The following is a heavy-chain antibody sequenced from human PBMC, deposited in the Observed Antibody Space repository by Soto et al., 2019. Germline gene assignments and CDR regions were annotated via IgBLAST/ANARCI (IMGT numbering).Heavy chain of an antibody. CDR3: ARVTYFDY. Sequence: QVQLVQSGAEVKKPGASVKVSCKASGYTLNTYGITWVRQAPGQGLEWMGWISANNDHTNYPQKLQGRVTMTTDTSTSTAHMELRRLTSEDSAVYYCARVTYFDYWGQGTLVTVSS. CDR1: GYTLNTYG. V-gene: IGHV1-18*01. J-gene: IGHJ4*02. CDR2: ISANNDHT.